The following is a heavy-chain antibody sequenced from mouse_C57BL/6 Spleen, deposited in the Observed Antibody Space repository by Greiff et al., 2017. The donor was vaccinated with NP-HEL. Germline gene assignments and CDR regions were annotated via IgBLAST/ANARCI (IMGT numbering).Heavy chain of an antibody. CDR3: AAGDYDGWFAY. D-gene: IGHD2-4*01. Sequence: VQLQQPGAELVRPGSSVKLSCKASGYTFTSYWMHWVKQRPIQGLEWIGNIDPSDSETHYNQKFKDKATLTVDKSSSTAYMQLSSLTSEDSAVYYCAAGDYDGWFAYWGQGTLVTVSA. V-gene: IGHV1-52*01. J-gene: IGHJ3*01. CDR2: IDPSDSET. CDR1: GYTFTSYW.